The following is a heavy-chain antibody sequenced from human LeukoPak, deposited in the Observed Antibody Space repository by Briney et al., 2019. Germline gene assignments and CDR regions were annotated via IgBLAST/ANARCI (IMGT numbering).Heavy chain of an antibody. V-gene: IGHV4-34*01. J-gene: IGHJ6*03. CDR2: INHSGST. CDR1: GGSFNGYY. D-gene: IGHD2-2*01. Sequence: SETLSLTCAVYGGSFNGYYWSWIRQPPGKGLEWIGEINHSGSTNYNPSLKSRVTISVDTSKNQFSLKLSSVTAADTAVYYCARVGVKRYCSSTSCQRGAYYYYMDVWGKGTTVTVSS. CDR3: ARVGVKRYCSSTSCQRGAYYYYMDV.